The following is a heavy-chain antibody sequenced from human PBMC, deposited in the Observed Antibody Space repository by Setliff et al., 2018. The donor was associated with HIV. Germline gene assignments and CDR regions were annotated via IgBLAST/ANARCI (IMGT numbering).Heavy chain of an antibody. V-gene: IGHV3-7*01. CDR3: ARVADGYNSYFDY. D-gene: IGHD5-18*01. J-gene: IGHJ4*02. CDR1: GFIFSSYW. CDR2: IKQGGSEK. Sequence: GESLRLSCTASGFIFSSYWMSWVRQAPGKGLEWVANIKQGGSEKYYVDSVKGRFTMSRDNAKNSLFLQMHSLRAEDTAVYYCARVADGYNSYFDYWGRGTQVTVSS.